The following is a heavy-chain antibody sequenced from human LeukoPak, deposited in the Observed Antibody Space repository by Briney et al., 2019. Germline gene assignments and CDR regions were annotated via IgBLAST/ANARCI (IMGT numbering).Heavy chain of an antibody. CDR3: VRDSPDGYTHGHRYYNMDV. D-gene: IGHD1-1*01. Sequence: PSESLSLTCSVSGASITAYSWPWLRQPAGKGLEWIGRVFSTGHTDHNYNPSLANRVSISGDTSTNQISLKLRSVTAADTAVYYCVRDSPDGYTHGHRYYNMDVWGKGTTVTVS. V-gene: IGHV4-4*07. CDR2: VFSTGHTDH. J-gene: IGHJ6*03. CDR1: GASITAYS.